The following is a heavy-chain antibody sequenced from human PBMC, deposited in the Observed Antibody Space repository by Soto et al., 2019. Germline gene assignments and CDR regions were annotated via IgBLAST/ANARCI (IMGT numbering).Heavy chain of an antibody. CDR2: IYYSGST. D-gene: IGHD3-3*01. CDR3: AREGYDFWSGMSLNGDGMDV. V-gene: IGHV4-59*01. J-gene: IGHJ6*02. Sequence: KPSETLSLTCTVSGGSISSYYWSWIRQPPGKGLEWIGYIYYSGSTNYNPSLKSRVTISVDTSKNQFSLKLSSVTAADTAVYYCAREGYDFWSGMSLNGDGMDVWGQGTTVTVSS. CDR1: GGSISSYY.